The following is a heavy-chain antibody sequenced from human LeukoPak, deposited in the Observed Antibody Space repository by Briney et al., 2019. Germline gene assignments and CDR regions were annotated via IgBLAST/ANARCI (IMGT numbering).Heavy chain of an antibody. J-gene: IGHJ4*02. CDR2: FSAYNGNT. CDR3: ARCLGTSCNNFDY. Sequence: ASVKVSCKASGYTFTNYGFTWVRQAPGQGLEWMGWFSAYNGNTDYAQIFQGRVSMTRDISTSTAYMGLRSLRSDDTAVYYCARCLGTSCNNFDYWGQGTLVTVSS. CDR1: GYTFTNYG. D-gene: IGHD2-2*02. V-gene: IGHV1-18*01.